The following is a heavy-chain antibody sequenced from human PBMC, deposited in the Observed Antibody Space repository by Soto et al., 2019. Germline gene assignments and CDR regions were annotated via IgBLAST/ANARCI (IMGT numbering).Heavy chain of an antibody. Sequence: EVQLLESGGGLVQPGGSLRLSCTASGFRFSSYAMSWVRQAPGKGLECVSGITGGGDTTYYADSVKGRFTISRDNSKNMPHLPMVSLRVADTAVYYCAKFKEVCLVQEEDAFEVSCQATMVTVPS. D-gene: IGHD1-1*01. J-gene: IGHJ3*01. CDR2: ITGGGDTT. V-gene: IGHV3-23*01. CDR3: AKFKEVCLVQEEDAFEV. CDR1: GFRFSSYA.